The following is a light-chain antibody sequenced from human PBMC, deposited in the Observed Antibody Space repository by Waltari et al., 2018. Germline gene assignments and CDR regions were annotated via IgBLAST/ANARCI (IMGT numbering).Light chain of an antibody. CDR1: RTVSSSY. J-gene: IGKJ2*01. V-gene: IGKV3-20*01. CDR2: GAS. CDR3: QQYGSGYT. Sequence: ELVLTQSPGTLSLSPGERATLSCRASRTVSSSYLAWYQQKPGQAPRPLIYGASSRATGIPDRFSGSGSRTDFTLTITRLEPEDFAVYYCQQYGSGYTFGQGTKLEIK.